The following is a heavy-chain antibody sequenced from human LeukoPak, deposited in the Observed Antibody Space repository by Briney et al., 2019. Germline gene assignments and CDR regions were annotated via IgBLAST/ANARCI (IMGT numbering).Heavy chain of an antibody. CDR3: ATLLIAVAEDWFDP. J-gene: IGHJ5*02. D-gene: IGHD6-19*01. V-gene: IGHV4-39*07. CDR1: GGSISSSSYY. CDR2: IYYSGST. Sequence: KPSETLSLTCTVSGGSISSSSYYWGWIRQPPGKGLEWIGSIYYSGSTYYNPSLKSRVTISVDTSKNQFSLKLSSVTAADTAVYYCATLLIAVAEDWFDPWGQGTLVTVSS.